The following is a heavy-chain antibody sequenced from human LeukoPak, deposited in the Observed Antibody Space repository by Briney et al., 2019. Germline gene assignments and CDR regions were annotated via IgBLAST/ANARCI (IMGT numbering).Heavy chain of an antibody. D-gene: IGHD3-10*01. CDR3: ATRPADGSWYGVFDF. V-gene: IGHV4-59*01. CDR1: GVSMTGYY. CDR2: ICSSGST. Sequence: SETLSLTCSVSGVSMTGYYWSWIRQAPGKAPEWIGYICSSGSTNYNPSLNSRVTMSLDASKNQFSLKLTFVTAADTAVYYCATRPADGSWYGVFDFWSRGTLVTVSS. J-gene: IGHJ4*01.